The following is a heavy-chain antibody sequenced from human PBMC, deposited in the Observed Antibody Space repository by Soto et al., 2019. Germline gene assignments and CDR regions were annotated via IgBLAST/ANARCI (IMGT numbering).Heavy chain of an antibody. D-gene: IGHD3-3*01. V-gene: IGHV3-30*02. Sequence: QGQLVESGGGVVQPGRSLRLSCIGSGVRFSNHAMHWVRQAPGKGLEWVAYISYDGSNKAYADSVQGRFTISRDNSKNMVTLQVNSLRVEDSGVFHCAKEGRSYDNFWSGSVGSFDIWGRGTAVTVSS. CDR2: ISYDGSNK. CDR3: AKEGRSYDNFWSGSVGSFDI. J-gene: IGHJ3*02. CDR1: GVRFSNHA.